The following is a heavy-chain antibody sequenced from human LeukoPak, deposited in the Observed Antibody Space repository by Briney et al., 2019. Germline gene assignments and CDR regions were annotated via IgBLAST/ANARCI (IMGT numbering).Heavy chain of an antibody. CDR1: GGSISSSNW. CDR3: ATYYESSGYRLGY. Sequence: SGTLSLTCAVSGGSISSSNWWTWVRQPPGKGLEWIGEIYHSGSTNYNPSLKSRVTMSIDKSKNQFSLELNSVTATDTAVYYCATYYESSGYRLGYWGQGTLVSVSS. J-gene: IGHJ4*02. CDR2: IYHSGST. D-gene: IGHD3-22*01. V-gene: IGHV4-4*02.